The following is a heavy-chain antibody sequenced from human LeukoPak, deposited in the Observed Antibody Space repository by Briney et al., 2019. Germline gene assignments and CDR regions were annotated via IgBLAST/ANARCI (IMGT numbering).Heavy chain of an antibody. CDR3: ARGPDYGDRLDYFDY. D-gene: IGHD4-17*01. CDR1: GFPFSRHW. J-gene: IGHJ4*02. V-gene: IGHV3-7*01. Sequence: GVSLRLSCAFSGFPFSRHWMICVRQAPGKGLECVANIKQDGNQYYVDSVKGRFSISRDNAKNSLYLQMDNLRPEDTAVYSCARGPDYGDRLDYFDYWGQGNLVTVSS. CDR2: IKQDGNQ.